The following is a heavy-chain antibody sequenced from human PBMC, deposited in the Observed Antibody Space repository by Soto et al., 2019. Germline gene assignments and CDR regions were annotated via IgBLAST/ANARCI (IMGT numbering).Heavy chain of an antibody. V-gene: IGHV4-39*01. CDR3: ARQGIVVVPAAIPHYYYYYGMDV. D-gene: IGHD2-2*02. CDR2: IYYSGST. J-gene: IGHJ6*02. Sequence: PSETLSLTCTVAGGSSSSSSYYWGRIRQPPGKGLEWIGSIYYSGSTYYNPSLKSRVTISVDTSKNQFSLKLSSVTAADTAVYYCARQGIVVVPAAIPHYYYYYGMDVWGQGTTVTSP. CDR1: GGSSSSSSYY.